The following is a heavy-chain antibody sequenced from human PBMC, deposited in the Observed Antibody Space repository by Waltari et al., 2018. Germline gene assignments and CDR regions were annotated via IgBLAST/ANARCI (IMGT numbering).Heavy chain of an antibody. V-gene: IGHV3-23*04. CDR3: AKDRGDCGTNWLDP. CDR1: EFTFSRHS. Sequence: EVQLVESGGGLVQPGGSLRLSCAASEFTFSRHSMTWVRHAPGKGLGWVSSISACGETHYYAESVEGRFTIVRDNSQNTRYLQMNSLGGEDPAVYYWAKDRGDCGTNWLDPWGQGTLVTVSS. D-gene: IGHD2-21*02. J-gene: IGHJ5*02. CDR2: ISACGETH.